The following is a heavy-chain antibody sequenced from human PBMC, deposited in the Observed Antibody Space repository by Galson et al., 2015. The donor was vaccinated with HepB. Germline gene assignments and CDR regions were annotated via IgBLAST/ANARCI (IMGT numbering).Heavy chain of an antibody. V-gene: IGHV3-72*01. CDR3: ARAQQVYGSDVFDV. CDR1: GFTLGRYS. CDR2: TRNRVKDDIR. D-gene: IGHD3-10*01. Sequence: ALRLSCAGSGFTLGRYSMDWIRQAPVKGLEWVCRTRNRVKDDIRQYAAPVEGRFSISRDDSKNVLSLQMNSLNTEDTAVYYCARAQQVYGSDVFDVWGRGTTVLVSS. J-gene: IGHJ3*01.